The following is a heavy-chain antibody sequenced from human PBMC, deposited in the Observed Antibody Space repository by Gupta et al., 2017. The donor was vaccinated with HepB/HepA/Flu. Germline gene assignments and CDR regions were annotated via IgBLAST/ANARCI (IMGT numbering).Heavy chain of an antibody. J-gene: IGHJ4*02. CDR3: ARDLVAPDY. CDR1: GFTFSSYG. CDR2: IWYDGSNK. V-gene: IGHV3-33*01. Sequence: QVQLVASGGGVVQPGRSLRLPCAASGFTFSSYGMHWVRQAPGKGLEWVAVIWYDGSNKYYADSVKGRFTISRDNSKNTLYLQMNSLRAEDTAVYYCARDLVAPDYWGQGTLVTVSS.